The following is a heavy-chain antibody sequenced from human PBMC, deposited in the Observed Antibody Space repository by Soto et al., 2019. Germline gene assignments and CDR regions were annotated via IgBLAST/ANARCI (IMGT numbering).Heavy chain of an antibody. CDR2: IRQDGSQK. Sequence: VQLVESGGGLVQPGGSVGLSCAASGFSFISDWMSWVRQAPGKGLEWVATIRQDGSQKYYLDSLKGRFTISRDNAKNSLYLHINGLRAEDTAVYYCARATGYWYFDLWGRGTLVTVSS. CDR3: ARATGYWYFDL. V-gene: IGHV3-7*03. CDR1: GFSFISDW. J-gene: IGHJ2*01.